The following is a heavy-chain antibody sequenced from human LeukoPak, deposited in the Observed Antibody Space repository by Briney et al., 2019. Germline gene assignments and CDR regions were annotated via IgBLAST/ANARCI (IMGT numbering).Heavy chain of an antibody. CDR3: ARPQVNDYGDCGI. V-gene: IGHV3-21*01. J-gene: IGHJ3*02. CDR2: ISSSPTYI. D-gene: IGHD4-17*01. CDR1: GFTFSSYS. Sequence: GGSLRLSCAVSGFTFSSYSMNWVRQAPGKGLEWVSSISSSPTYIYYADSVKGRFTVSRDNAKNTLLLQMNSLRAEDTAVYYCARPQVNDYGDCGIWGQGTMVAVSS.